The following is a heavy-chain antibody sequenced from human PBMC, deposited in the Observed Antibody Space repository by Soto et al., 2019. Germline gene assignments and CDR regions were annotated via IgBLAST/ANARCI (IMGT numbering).Heavy chain of an antibody. CDR1: GFPFSSYT. J-gene: IGHJ4*02. CDR3: AKSPGMYYYDSSGYYHYDY. Sequence: GGFLRLYCAASGFPFSSYTMSWVRQAPGKGLEWVSAISGSGVSTYYADSVKGRFTISRDNSKNTLYLQMNSLRAEDTAVYYCAKSPGMYYYDSSGYYHYDYWGQGTLVTVSS. V-gene: IGHV3-23*01. CDR2: ISGSGVST. D-gene: IGHD3-22*01.